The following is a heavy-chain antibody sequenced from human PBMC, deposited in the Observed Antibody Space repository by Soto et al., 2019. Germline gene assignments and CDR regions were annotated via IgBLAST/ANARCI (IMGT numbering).Heavy chain of an antibody. V-gene: IGHV1-8*01. J-gene: IGHJ4*02. CDR1: GYTFTSYD. Sequence: AASVKVSCKASGYTFTSYDINWVRQATGQGLERMGWMNPNSGNTGYAQKFQGRVTMTRSTSISTAYMELSSLRSEDTAVYYCARGGYYYDSSAYYRPFDYWGQGTLVTVSS. D-gene: IGHD3-22*01. CDR3: ARGGYYYDSSAYYRPFDY. CDR2: MNPNSGNT.